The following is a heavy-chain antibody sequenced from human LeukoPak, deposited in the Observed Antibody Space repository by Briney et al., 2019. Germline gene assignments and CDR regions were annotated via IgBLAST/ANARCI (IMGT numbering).Heavy chain of an antibody. D-gene: IGHD5-18*01. Sequence: GGSLRLSCAASGFSFSDYSMNWVRQAPGKGLEWVSFISSYSTYIYYADSLKGRFTISRDNAKNSLYLQMNSLRAEDTAVYYCARASGDIVETATMGSYWGQGTLVTVSS. CDR1: GFSFSDYS. CDR2: ISSYSTYI. V-gene: IGHV3-21*01. CDR3: ARASGDIVETATMGSY. J-gene: IGHJ4*02.